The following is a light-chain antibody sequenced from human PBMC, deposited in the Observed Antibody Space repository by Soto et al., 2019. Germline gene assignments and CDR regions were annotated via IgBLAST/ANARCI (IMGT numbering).Light chain of an antibody. CDR2: DVS. V-gene: IGLV2-11*01. CDR1: SSDVGGYNY. Sequence: QSVLTQPRSMSGSPGQSVTISCTGTSSDVGGYNYVSWYQQHPGKAPKLMIYDVSKRPSGVPDRFSGSKSGNTASLTISGLQAEDEADYYCCSYAGSYPSYVFGTGTKLTVL. CDR3: CSYAGSYPSYV. J-gene: IGLJ1*01.